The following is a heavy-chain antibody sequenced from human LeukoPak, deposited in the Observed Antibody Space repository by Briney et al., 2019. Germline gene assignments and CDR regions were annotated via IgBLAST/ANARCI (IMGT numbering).Heavy chain of an antibody. V-gene: IGHV3-72*01. CDR1: GFTSSDHY. CDR2: TRNKANSYTT. Sequence: GGSMRLSRAAYGFTSSDHYMDWVRQAPGKGLEWVGRTRNKANSYTTEYAASVKGRITISKDDSKNSLYLQMNSLKTEDTAVYYCATGESGSYYWGQGTLVTVSS. J-gene: IGHJ4*02. CDR3: ATGESGSYY. D-gene: IGHD1-26*01.